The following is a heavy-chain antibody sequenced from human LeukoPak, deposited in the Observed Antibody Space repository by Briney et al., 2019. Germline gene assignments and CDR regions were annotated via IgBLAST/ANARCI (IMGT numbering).Heavy chain of an antibody. V-gene: IGHV3-7*01. Sequence: PGGSLRLSCAASGFTFSSYWMSWVRQAPGKGLEWVANIKQDGSEKYYVDSVKGRFTISRDNAKNSLYLQMNSLRAEDTAVYYCARELIAVGANFLDYWGQGTLVTVFS. J-gene: IGHJ4*02. CDR1: GFTFSSYW. CDR3: ARELIAVGANFLDY. D-gene: IGHD1-26*01. CDR2: IKQDGSEK.